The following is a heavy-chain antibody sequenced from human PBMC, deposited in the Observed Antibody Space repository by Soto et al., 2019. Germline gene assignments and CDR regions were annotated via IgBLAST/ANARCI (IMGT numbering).Heavy chain of an antibody. V-gene: IGHV3-48*01. CDR3: FIHLIVATTY. CDR2: ICRTCII. D-gene: IGHD5-12*01. Sequence: IRWATRKGLEWISHICRTCIIYYADSVKGRFTISRDNAKNSLYLQMNSLRVEDTAVYYCFIHLIVATTYCGQVT. J-gene: IGHJ4*02.